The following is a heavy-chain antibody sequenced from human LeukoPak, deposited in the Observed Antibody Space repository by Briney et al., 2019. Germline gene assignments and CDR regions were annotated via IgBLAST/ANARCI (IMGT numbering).Heavy chain of an antibody. CDR2: IRNDGSTK. CDR3: AKDLPAAYFDY. CDR1: GFTFSNAW. Sequence: GGSLRLSCAASGFTFSNAWMSWVRQAPGKGLEWVAFIRNDGSTKFYADSVKDRFTISRDNSENTLYLQMNSLRAEDTAVYYCAKDLPAAYFDYWGQGTLVTVSS. V-gene: IGHV3-30*02. J-gene: IGHJ4*02. D-gene: IGHD2-2*01.